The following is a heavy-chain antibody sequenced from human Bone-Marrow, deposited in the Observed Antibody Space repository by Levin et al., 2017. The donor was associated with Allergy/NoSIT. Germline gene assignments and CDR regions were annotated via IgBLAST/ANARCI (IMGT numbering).Heavy chain of an antibody. CDR1: GFTFSSYG. D-gene: IGHD6-13*01. CDR3: ARDGRWGSWYTEKNNWFDP. Sequence: GESLKISCAASGFTFSSYGMHWVRQAPGKGLEWVAVIWYDGSNKYYADSVKGRFTISRDNSKNTLYLQMNSLRAEDTAVYYCARDGRWGSWYTEKNNWFDPWGQGTLVTVSS. J-gene: IGHJ5*02. V-gene: IGHV3-33*01. CDR2: IWYDGSNK.